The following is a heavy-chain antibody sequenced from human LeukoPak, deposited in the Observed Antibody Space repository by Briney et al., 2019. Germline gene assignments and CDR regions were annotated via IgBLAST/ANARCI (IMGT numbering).Heavy chain of an antibody. CDR2: IGGGGVDT. D-gene: IGHD1-1*01. CDR1: GFTFSSYA. CDR3: AKDAPTTGTTFDN. Sequence: PGGSLRLSCAASGFTFSSYAMSWVRQAPGKGLEWVSSIGGGGVDTYYADSVKGRFTISRDNSKNTLYLQMNSLRVEDTAVYYCAKDAPTTGTTFDNWGRGTLVTVSS. V-gene: IGHV3-23*01. J-gene: IGHJ4*02.